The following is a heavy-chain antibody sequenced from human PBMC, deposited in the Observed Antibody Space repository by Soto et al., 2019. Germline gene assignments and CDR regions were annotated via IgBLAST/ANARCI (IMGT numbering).Heavy chain of an antibody. Sequence: QVQLVQSGTEVKNPGSSVRVSCKASGASFRTDAISWVRQAPGQGLEWMGRIVPVFGTTNFAQRFQGRVTITAAESTRTAYMDRSSLSSEDTAVYYCARSRANTVVVDIWGQGTIVPVSS. V-gene: IGHV1-69*01. J-gene: IGHJ3*02. D-gene: IGHD2-2*02. CDR3: ARSRANTVVVDI. CDR2: IVPVFGTT. CDR1: GASFRTDA.